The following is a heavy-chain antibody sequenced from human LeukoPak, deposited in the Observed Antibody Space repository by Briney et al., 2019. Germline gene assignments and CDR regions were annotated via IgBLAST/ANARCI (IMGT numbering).Heavy chain of an antibody. CDR3: ARGLYSSSWYPIQPDYYFDY. Sequence: GGSLRLSCAASGFTFSDYYMNWIRQAPGKGLEWVSYIGSSGSTTDFADSVKGRFSISRDNAKNTLYLQMNSLRAEDTAVYYCARGLYSSSWYPIQPDYYFDYWGQGTLVTVSS. D-gene: IGHD6-13*01. CDR2: IGSSGSTT. J-gene: IGHJ4*02. CDR1: GFTFSDYY. V-gene: IGHV3-11*04.